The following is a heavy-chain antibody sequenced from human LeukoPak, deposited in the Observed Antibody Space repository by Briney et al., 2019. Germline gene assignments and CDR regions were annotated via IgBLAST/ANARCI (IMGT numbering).Heavy chain of an antibody. CDR1: GGSFSGYY. V-gene: IGHV4-34*01. J-gene: IGHJ4*02. CDR3: ARGSPYGDVDY. Sequence: PSETLSLTCAVYGGSFSGYYWSWIRQPPGKGLEWIGQINHSGSTNYNPSLKSRVTISVDTSKNQFSMKLRSVTAADTAVYYCARGSPYGDVDYWGQGTLVTVSS. CDR2: INHSGST. D-gene: IGHD4-17*01.